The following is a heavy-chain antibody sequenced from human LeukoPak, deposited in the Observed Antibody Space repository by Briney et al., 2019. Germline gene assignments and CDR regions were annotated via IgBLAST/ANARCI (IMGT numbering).Heavy chain of an antibody. CDR3: ARGRLWLDY. D-gene: IGHD4/OR15-4a*01. Sequence: SGTLSLTCGVSGDFISSSNWWSWVRQPPGKGLEWIAEIYHSGSTNYNPSLKSRVSISVDKSKNQFSLKVTSVTAADTAVYYCARGRLWLDYWGQGTLVTVSS. CDR2: IYHSGST. CDR1: GDFISSSNW. V-gene: IGHV4-4*02. J-gene: IGHJ4*02.